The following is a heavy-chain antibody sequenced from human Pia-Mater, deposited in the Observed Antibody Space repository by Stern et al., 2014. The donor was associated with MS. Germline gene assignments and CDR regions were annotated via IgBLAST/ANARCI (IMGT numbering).Heavy chain of an antibody. CDR3: ARADASSDDY. V-gene: IGHV3-11*01. CDR1: GFSFRNYY. J-gene: IGHJ4*02. CDR2: ISSSGDHI. D-gene: IGHD3-16*01. Sequence: VQLVESGGGLVKPGGSLRLSCAASGFSFRNYYMSWIRQAPGKGLEWVSYISSSGDHIDYADSVKGRFTISRDNAKNSLYLQMNSLRADDTAVYYCARADASSDDYWGQGTLVTVSS.